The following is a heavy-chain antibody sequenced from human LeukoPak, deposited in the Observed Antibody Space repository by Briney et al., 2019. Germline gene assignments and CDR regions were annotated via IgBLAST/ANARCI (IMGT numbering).Heavy chain of an antibody. V-gene: IGHV1-8*02. J-gene: IGHJ6*02. CDR3: ARVAYDSSGYYYYYGMDV. CDR1: GYTFTSYG. CDR2: MNPNSGNT. Sequence: GASVKVSCKASGYTFTSYGISWVRQAPGQGLEWMGWMNPNSGNTGYAQKFQGRVTMTRNTSISTAYMELSSLRSEDTAVYYCARVAYDSSGYYYYYGMDVWGQGTTVTVSS. D-gene: IGHD3-22*01.